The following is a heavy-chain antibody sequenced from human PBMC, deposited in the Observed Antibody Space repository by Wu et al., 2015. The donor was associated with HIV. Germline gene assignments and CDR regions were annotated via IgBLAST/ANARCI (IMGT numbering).Heavy chain of an antibody. V-gene: IGHV1-69*13. CDR1: EGTFKTYS. D-gene: IGHD3-22*01. CDR3: TREPRSRWLSPSSHY. J-gene: IGHJ4*02. CDR2: IISIFGTG. Sequence: QVQLVQSGAEVKRPGSSVKVSCKASEGTFKTYSISWIRQAPGQGLQWMGRIISIFGTGKYAQKFQGRLTITADESTSTSYMELSDLRSDDTAMYYCTREPRSRWLSPSSHYWGQGTLVTVSS.